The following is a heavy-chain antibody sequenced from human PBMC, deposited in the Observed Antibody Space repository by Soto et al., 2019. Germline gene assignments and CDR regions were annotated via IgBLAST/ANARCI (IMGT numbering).Heavy chain of an antibody. CDR2: ISAHNGNT. Sequence: QVQLVQSGAEVKKPGASVKVSCKASGYTFTSYGISWVRQAPGQGLEWMGLISAHNGNTKYEQKPQGRVTMTTETSTSTAYMELRSLRSDDTAVYYRARVLGGFPDYWGQGTLVTVAS. D-gene: IGHD5-12*01. CDR1: GYTFTSYG. CDR3: ARVLGGFPDY. V-gene: IGHV1-18*01. J-gene: IGHJ4*02.